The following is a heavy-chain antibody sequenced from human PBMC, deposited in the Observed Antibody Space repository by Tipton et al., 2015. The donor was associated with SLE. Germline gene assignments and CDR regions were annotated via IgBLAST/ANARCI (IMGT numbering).Heavy chain of an antibody. Sequence: SLRLSCAASGFTFSSYEINWVRQAPGKGLEWVSYISSSGTTIYYADSVKGQFTISRDNAKNSLFLQMNSLRAEDTAVYYCAREMTTVTDAFDIWGQGTLVTVSS. CDR3: AREMTTVTDAFDI. V-gene: IGHV3-48*03. CDR2: ISSSGTTI. J-gene: IGHJ3*02. CDR1: GFTFSSYE. D-gene: IGHD4-17*01.